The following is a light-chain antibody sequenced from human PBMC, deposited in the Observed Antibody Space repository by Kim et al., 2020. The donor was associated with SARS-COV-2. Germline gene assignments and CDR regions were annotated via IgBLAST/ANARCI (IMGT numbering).Light chain of an antibody. CDR2: RTS. Sequence: EIVMTQSPATLSVSPGERATLSCRASQSVSNTNLVWYQQKPGQAPSLLIYRTSTRAAGVPARFSGSGSGTEFTLTISSLQSEDFAVYYCQQHNDWPLTFGGGTKVDIK. CDR1: QSVSNTN. V-gene: IGKV3-15*01. CDR3: QQHNDWPLT. J-gene: IGKJ4*01.